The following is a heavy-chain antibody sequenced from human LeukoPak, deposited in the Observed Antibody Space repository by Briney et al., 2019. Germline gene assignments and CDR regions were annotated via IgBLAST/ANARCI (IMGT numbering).Heavy chain of an antibody. Sequence: PGGSLRLSCVTSGFTFRNHGMHWVRQAPGKGLEWVAVIWYDGGNKYYGDFVKGRFTISRDNSKNTLYLQMNSLRAEDTAVYYCARDGNGYYDSSGYPQGFMDVWGQGTTVTVSS. CDR2: IWYDGGNK. J-gene: IGHJ6*02. CDR3: ARDGNGYYDSSGYPQGFMDV. D-gene: IGHD3-22*01. V-gene: IGHV3-33*01. CDR1: GFTFRNHG.